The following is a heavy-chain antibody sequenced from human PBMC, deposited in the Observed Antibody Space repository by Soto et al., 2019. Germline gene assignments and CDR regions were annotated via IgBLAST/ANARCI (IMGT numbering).Heavy chain of an antibody. Sequence: SGTLSLTCTVSGGSISSGDYYWSWIRQPPGKGLEWIGYIYYSGSTYYNPSLKSRVTISVDTSKNQFSLKLSSVTAADTAVYYCAKADYYDSSDDAFDIWGQGTMVTVSS. CDR2: IYYSGST. CDR3: AKADYYDSSDDAFDI. CDR1: GGSISSGDYY. D-gene: IGHD3-22*01. V-gene: IGHV4-30-4*01. J-gene: IGHJ3*02.